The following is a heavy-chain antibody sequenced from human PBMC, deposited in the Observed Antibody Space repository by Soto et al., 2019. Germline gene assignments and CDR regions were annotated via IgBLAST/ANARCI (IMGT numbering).Heavy chain of an antibody. J-gene: IGHJ4*02. CDR1: GGSIRDTIYY. Sequence: SETLSLTCTVSGGSIRDTIYYWGWIRQPPGKGLEWIGSIHYSGSTHYNPSLKSRVTISVDPSKSQFSLNLTSVTPADTSVYYCARHMRAVADALAYWGQGTVVTVSS. D-gene: IGHD6-19*01. CDR3: ARHMRAVADALAY. V-gene: IGHV4-39*01. CDR2: IHYSGST.